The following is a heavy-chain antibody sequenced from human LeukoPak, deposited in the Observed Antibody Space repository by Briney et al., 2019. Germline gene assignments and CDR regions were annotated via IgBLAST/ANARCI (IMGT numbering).Heavy chain of an antibody. CDR3: ARDRLRYFDFHLDFDY. Sequence: GGSLRLSCAASGFTFSSYSMNWVRQAPGKGLEWVSYISSSSSTIYYADSVKGRFTISRDNAKNSLYLQMNSLRDEDTAVYYCARDRLRYFDFHLDFDYWGQGTLVTVSS. V-gene: IGHV3-48*02. D-gene: IGHD3-9*01. CDR1: GFTFSSYS. J-gene: IGHJ4*02. CDR2: ISSSSSTI.